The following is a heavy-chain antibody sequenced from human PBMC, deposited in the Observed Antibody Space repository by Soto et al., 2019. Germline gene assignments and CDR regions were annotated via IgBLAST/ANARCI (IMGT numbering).Heavy chain of an antibody. D-gene: IGHD4-4*01. V-gene: IGHV1-69*13. CDR1: VGTFSSFA. Sequence: GASVKVSCKASVGTFSSFAISCVRQATGQGLEWMGGIIPIFATANYAQKFQDRVTITADESTSTAYMELNSLRSDDTALYYCATGYSSSPRAHYWGQGTLVTVSS. CDR3: ATGYSSSPRAHY. CDR2: IIPIFATA. J-gene: IGHJ4*02.